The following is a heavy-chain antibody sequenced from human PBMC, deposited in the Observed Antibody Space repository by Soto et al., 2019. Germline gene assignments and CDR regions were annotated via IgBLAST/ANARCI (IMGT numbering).Heavy chain of an antibody. V-gene: IGHV1-69*06. Sequence: QVQLVQSGAEVKKPGSSVKVSCKASGGTFSSYAISWVRQAPGQGLEWMVGIIPIFGTANYAQKFQGRVTITEDKSTSTAYMELSSLRSEDTAVYYCASGWWELGKAGFFDYWGQGTLFTVSS. CDR1: GGTFSSYA. CDR2: IIPIFGTA. D-gene: IGHD1-26*01. CDR3: ASGWWELGKAGFFDY. J-gene: IGHJ4*02.